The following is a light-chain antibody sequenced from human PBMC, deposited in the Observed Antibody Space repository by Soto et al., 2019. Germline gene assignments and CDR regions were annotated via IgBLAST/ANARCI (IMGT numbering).Light chain of an antibody. CDR3: QTGGTGIRGMV. V-gene: IGLV4-69*01. CDR1: SGHSSYA. CDR2: LNSDGSH. J-gene: IGLJ2*01. Sequence: QSVLTQSPSASASLGASVKLTCTLSSGHSSYAIAWHQQQPEKGPRYLMKLNSDGSHSKGDGIPDRFSGSSSGAERYLTIPSLRFEDGADLYCQTGGTGIRGMVFGGWTKVTVL.